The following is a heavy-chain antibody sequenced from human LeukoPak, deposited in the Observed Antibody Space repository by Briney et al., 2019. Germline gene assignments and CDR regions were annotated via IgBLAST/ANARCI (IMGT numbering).Heavy chain of an antibody. J-gene: IGHJ4*02. CDR1: GFTFSSYG. Sequence: PGGSLRLSCAASGFTFSSYGMHWVRQAPGKGLEWVAVISYDGSNKYYADSVKGRFTISRDNSKNTLYLQMNSLRAEDTAVYYCAKDRGYSSPFDYRRQGTLVTVS. CDR2: ISYDGSNK. V-gene: IGHV3-30*18. CDR3: AKDRGYSSPFDY. D-gene: IGHD5-18*01.